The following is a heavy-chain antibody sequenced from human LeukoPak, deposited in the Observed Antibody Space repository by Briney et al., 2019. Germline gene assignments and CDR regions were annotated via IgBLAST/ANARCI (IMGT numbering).Heavy chain of an antibody. V-gene: IGHV4-59*01. J-gene: IGHJ4*02. CDR2: IYYSGST. CDR1: GGSISSYY. D-gene: IGHD3-22*01. CDR3: ARAYYYDSSGYSYYFDY. Sequence: SETPSLTCTVSGGSISSYYWSWIRQPPGKGLEWIGYIYYSGSTNYNPSLKSRVTISVDTSKNQFSLKLSSVTAADTAVYYCARAYYYDSSGYSYYFDYWGQGTLVTVSS.